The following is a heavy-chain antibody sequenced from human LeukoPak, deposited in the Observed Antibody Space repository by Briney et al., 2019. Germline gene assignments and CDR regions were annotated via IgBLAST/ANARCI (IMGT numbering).Heavy chain of an antibody. J-gene: IGHJ4*02. CDR3: VKGHSSSSNYFDY. D-gene: IGHD6-6*01. CDR2: ISGNGGST. V-gene: IGHV3-64D*09. CDR1: GFTFSSYA. Sequence: GGSLRLSCSASGFTFSSYAMRWVRQAPGKGLEYVSGISGNGGSTNYEDSVKGRFTISRDNSKNTLYLQMSSLRAEDTAVYYCVKGHSSSSNYFDYWGQGSLVTVSS.